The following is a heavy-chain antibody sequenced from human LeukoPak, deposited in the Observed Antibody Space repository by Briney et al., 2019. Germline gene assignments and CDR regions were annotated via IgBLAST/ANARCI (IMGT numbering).Heavy chain of an antibody. Sequence: SETLSLTCTVSGGSIGSYYWSWIRQSPGKGLEWIGYIFYSGSTNYNPSLKSRVTISVDTSKNQFSLKLSSVTAADTAVYYCARLHSTSWVPDWFDPWGQGTLVTVSS. CDR3: ARLHSTSWVPDWFDP. CDR1: GGSIGSYY. V-gene: IGHV4-59*01. CDR2: IFYSGST. J-gene: IGHJ5*02. D-gene: IGHD6-6*01.